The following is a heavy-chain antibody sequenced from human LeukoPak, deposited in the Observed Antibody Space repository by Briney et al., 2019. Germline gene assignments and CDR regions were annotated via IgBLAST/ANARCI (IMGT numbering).Heavy chain of an antibody. CDR2: IKSKTDGGTT. CDR3: TTEFLEWLPSFDY. CDR1: EVTFSNTW. Sequence: PGGSLRLSCVASEVTFSNTWMNWVRQAPGKGLEWVGRIKSKTDGGTTDYATPVKGRFTILRDDSKNTVYLQMNSLKTEDTAVYYCTTEFLEWLPSFDYWGQGTLVTVSS. V-gene: IGHV3-15*01. J-gene: IGHJ4*02. D-gene: IGHD3-3*01.